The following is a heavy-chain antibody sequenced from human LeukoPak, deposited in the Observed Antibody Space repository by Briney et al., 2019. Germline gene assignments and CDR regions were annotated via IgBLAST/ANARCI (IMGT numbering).Heavy chain of an antibody. CDR3: ARASMGGRDYHLDS. D-gene: IGHD4/OR15-4a*01. V-gene: IGHV3-7*01. Sequence: GGSLRLSCAASGFTFSTYWVTWVRQAPGKGLEWVANIKTDGSHTYYLDSVKGRFTISRDNAKNFLFLQLGSLRADDTGVYYCARASMGGRDYHLDSWGQGTLVTVSS. J-gene: IGHJ4*02. CDR2: IKTDGSHT. CDR1: GFTFSTYW.